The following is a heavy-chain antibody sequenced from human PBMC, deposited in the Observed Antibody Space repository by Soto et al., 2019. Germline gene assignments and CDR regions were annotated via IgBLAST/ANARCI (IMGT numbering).Heavy chain of an antibody. CDR2: IIPIFGTA. V-gene: IGHV1-69*13. D-gene: IGHD3-10*01. J-gene: IGHJ6*02. Sequence: SVKVSCKXSGGTFSSYAISWVRQAPGQGLEWMGGIIPIFGTANYAQKFQGRVTITADESTSTAYMELSSLRSEDTAVYYCAGAPLGSGYYYYGMDVWGQGTTVTVSS. CDR1: GGTFSSYA. CDR3: AGAPLGSGYYYYGMDV.